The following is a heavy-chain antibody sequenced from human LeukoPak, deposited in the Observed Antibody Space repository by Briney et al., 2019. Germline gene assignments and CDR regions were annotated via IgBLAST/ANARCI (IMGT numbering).Heavy chain of an antibody. Sequence: SGPTLLQPTQTLTLTYTFSGLSLRTRGVGVGWIRQPPAKALEWLPLIYWHDDKRYSPSLKSRLTITKDTSKNQAVLTMTNMDPVDTATYYCVKRTRGWFDPWGQGTLVTVSS. D-gene: IGHD6-25*01. CDR1: GLSLRTRGVG. V-gene: IGHV2-5*01. J-gene: IGHJ5*02. CDR3: VKRTRGWFDP. CDR2: IYWHDDK.